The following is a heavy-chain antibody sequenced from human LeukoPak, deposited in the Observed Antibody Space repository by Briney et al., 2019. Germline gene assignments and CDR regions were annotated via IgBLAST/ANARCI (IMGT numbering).Heavy chain of an antibody. J-gene: IGHJ4*02. Sequence: PSETPSLTYALHRDSIRRSNCSTWVRQPPGKGLEWIGEISLSGSTNYNPSLKSRVTISLDKSNNQFSLKLSSVTAADTAVYSRARRAVFTGRPYRGQGTLVTVSS. CDR1: RDSIRRSNC. CDR2: ISLSGST. D-gene: IGHD1-14*01. CDR3: ARRAVFTGRPY. V-gene: IGHV4-4*02.